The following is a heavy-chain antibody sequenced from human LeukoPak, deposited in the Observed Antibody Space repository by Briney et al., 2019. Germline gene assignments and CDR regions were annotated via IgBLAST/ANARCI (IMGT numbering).Heavy chain of an antibody. D-gene: IGHD6-13*01. CDR2: INHSGST. Sequence: SQTLSLTCAVYGGSFSGYYWSWIRQPPGKGLEWIGEINHSGSTNYNPSLKSRVTISVDTSKTQFSLKLGSVTAADTAVYYCARGPYSSPTQYWGQGTLVTVSS. CDR1: GGSFSGYY. CDR3: ARGPYSSPTQY. V-gene: IGHV4-34*01. J-gene: IGHJ4*02.